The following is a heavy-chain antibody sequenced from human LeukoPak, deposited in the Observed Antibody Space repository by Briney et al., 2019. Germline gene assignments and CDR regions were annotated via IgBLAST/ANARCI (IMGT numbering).Heavy chain of an antibody. Sequence: SETLSLTCTVSGGSTTSSSYYWGWIRQPPGKGLEWIGSIYYGGSTYYNPSLKSRVTISVDTSKNQFSLKLSSVTAADTAVYYCARGGLRSQGGDVWGQGTTVTVSS. J-gene: IGHJ6*02. CDR3: ARGGLRSQGGDV. D-gene: IGHD4-17*01. CDR1: GGSTTSSSYY. CDR2: IYYGGST. V-gene: IGHV4-39*07.